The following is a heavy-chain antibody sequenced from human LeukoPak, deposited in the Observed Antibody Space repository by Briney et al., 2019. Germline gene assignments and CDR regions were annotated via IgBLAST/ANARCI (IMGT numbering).Heavy chain of an antibody. CDR3: ASSTSTPGGFDF. CDR2: IYTGDNT. D-gene: IGHD2-2*01. J-gene: IGHJ4*02. V-gene: IGHV3-66*01. CDR1: GFTFSSYG. Sequence: PGGSLRLSCAASGFTFSSYGMHWVRQAPGTGLEWVSVIYTGDNTYYANSVKGRFTISRDNSQRMLYLQMNSLRAEDTSVYYCASSTSTPGGFDFWGQGTLVTVSS.